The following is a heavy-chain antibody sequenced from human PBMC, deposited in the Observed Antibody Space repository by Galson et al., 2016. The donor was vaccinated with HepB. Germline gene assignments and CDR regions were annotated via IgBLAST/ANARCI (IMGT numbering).Heavy chain of an antibody. Sequence: SLRLSCAASGFTFNSYGMHWVRRAPGKGLEWVAVISYDGNDKYYADSVKGRFTISRDNSKNTLYLQMNSLRAEDTAVYYCAKDFRTDYDDKGWGQGTLVTVSS. CDR1: GFTFNSYG. J-gene: IGHJ4*02. CDR2: ISYDGNDK. V-gene: IGHV3-30*18. CDR3: AKDFRTDYDDKG. D-gene: IGHD4-17*01.